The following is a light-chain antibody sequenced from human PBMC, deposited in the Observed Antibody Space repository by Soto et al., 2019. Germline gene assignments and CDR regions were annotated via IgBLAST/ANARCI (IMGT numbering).Light chain of an antibody. CDR1: SSNIGAGYD. Sequence: QSVLTQPPSVSGAPGQGVTISCTGGSSNIGAGYDVHWYQHLPGTSPKLLIYGNHNRPSGVPDRFSGSKSGTSASLAITALQAEDEADYYCQAYDYSLTASVFGGGTKVTVL. CDR3: QAYDYSLTASV. J-gene: IGLJ3*02. V-gene: IGLV1-40*01. CDR2: GNH.